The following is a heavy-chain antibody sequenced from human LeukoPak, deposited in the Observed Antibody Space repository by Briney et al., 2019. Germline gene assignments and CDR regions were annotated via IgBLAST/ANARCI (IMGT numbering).Heavy chain of an antibody. J-gene: IGHJ4*02. CDR1: GFSFGTFA. D-gene: IGHD3/OR15-3a*01. V-gene: IGHV3-64D*09. CDR2: ISSIGGGT. CDR3: VKFPDW. Sequence: GGSLRLSCSASGFSFGTFAMHWVRQAPGKGLEYISTISSIGGGTDYADSVKGRFTISRDNSKNTLFLQMSSLRAEDTAVYYCVKFPDWWGQGTLVTVSS.